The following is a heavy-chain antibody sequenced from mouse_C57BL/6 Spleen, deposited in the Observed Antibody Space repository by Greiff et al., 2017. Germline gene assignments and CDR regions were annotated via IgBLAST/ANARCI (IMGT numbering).Heavy chain of an antibody. D-gene: IGHD2-3*01. Sequence: VHVKQSGPELVKPGASVKIPCKASGYTFTDYNMDWVKQSHGKSLEWIGDINPNNGGTIYNQKFKGKSTLTVDKSSSTAYMELRSLTSEDTAVYYCARSGYYVFAYWGQGTLVTVSA. V-gene: IGHV1-18*01. CDR2: INPNNGGT. CDR3: ARSGYYVFAY. CDR1: GYTFTDYN. J-gene: IGHJ3*01.